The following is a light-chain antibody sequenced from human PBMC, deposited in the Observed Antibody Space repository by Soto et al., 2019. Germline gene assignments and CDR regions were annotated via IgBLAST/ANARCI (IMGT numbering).Light chain of an antibody. CDR2: EGS. Sequence: QSVLTQPASVSGSPGQSITISCTGTSSDVGSYNLVSWYQQHPGKAPKLMIYEGSKRPSGVSNRFSGSKSGNTASLTISGLQAEDEADYYCCSYAGSSTFDPYVFGTGTRSPS. J-gene: IGLJ1*01. CDR1: SSDVGSYNL. V-gene: IGLV2-23*03. CDR3: CSYAGSSTFDPYV.